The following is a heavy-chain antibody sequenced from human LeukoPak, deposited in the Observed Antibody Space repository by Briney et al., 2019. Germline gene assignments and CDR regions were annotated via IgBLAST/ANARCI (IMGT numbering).Heavy chain of an antibody. CDR2: IHKNAIT. CDR1: GFTVSSNY. D-gene: IGHD3-22*01. V-gene: IGHV3-53*01. CDR3: ATSYYDSSAYYPNPE. Sequence: GGSLRLSCAASGFTVSSNYMTWVRQAPGKGLEWVSVIHKNAITYYADTVKGRFTISRDNSKNMLYLQMNSLRAEDTAVYYCATSYYDSSAYYPNPEWGQGTLVTVSS. J-gene: IGHJ4*02.